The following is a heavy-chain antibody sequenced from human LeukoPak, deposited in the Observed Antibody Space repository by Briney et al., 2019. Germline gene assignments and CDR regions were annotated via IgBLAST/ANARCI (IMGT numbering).Heavy chain of an antibody. CDR3: AKAVSTLMVGATNFDY. Sequence: GGSLRLSCAASGFTFSSYWMTWVRQAPGKGLEWVSAITGSGGSTYYADSVKGRFTISRDNSKNTLYLQMDSLRVEDTAVYYCAKAVSTLMVGATNFDYWGQGTLVTVSS. J-gene: IGHJ4*02. D-gene: IGHD1-26*01. CDR2: ITGSGGST. V-gene: IGHV3-23*01. CDR1: GFTFSSYW.